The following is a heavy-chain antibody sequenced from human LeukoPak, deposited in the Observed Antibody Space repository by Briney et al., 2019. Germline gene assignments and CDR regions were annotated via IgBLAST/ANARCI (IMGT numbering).Heavy chain of an antibody. Sequence: GGSLRLSCAASGFTFSSYWMGWVRQAPGKGLEWVANIKQDGSEKYYVDSVKGRFTISRDNAKNSLYLQMNSLRAEDTAVYYCARAQGGRDIVVVPAAISNYYGMDVWGQGTTVTVSS. CDR1: GFTFSSYW. CDR3: ARAQGGRDIVVVPAAISNYYGMDV. CDR2: IKQDGSEK. D-gene: IGHD2-2*02. J-gene: IGHJ6*02. V-gene: IGHV3-7*03.